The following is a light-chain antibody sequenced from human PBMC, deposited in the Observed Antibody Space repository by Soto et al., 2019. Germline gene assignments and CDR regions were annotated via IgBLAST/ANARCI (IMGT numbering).Light chain of an antibody. J-gene: IGLJ2*01. Sequence: SYELTQPPSVSVAPGQTASISCGGNNIGIKDVYWYQQQPGQAPVLVIYDNRDRPSGIPERFSGSNSGNTATLTISRVKAGDEADYYCQVWDTSSDHPVFGGGTKLTVL. CDR1: NIGIKD. V-gene: IGLV3-21*01. CDR3: QVWDTSSDHPV. CDR2: DNR.